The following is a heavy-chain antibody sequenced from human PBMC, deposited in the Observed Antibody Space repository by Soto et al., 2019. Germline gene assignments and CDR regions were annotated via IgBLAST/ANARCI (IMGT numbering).Heavy chain of an antibody. CDR2: IYKGGST. D-gene: IGHD4-17*01. CDR1: GFSVSTTY. V-gene: IGHV3-66*01. J-gene: IGHJ4*02. CDR3: ARATNDYGDYVFDY. Sequence: EVQLVESGGGLVQPGGSLRLSCAASGFSVSTTYMTWVRQAPGKGPEWVSVIYKGGSTNYADSVTGRFTISRDHSKNTLYLQMNSLRAEDTAVYYCARATNDYGDYVFDYWGQGALVTVSS.